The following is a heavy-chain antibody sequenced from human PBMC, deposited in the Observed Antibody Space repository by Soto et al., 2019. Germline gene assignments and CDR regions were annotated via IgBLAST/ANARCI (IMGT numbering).Heavy chain of an antibody. CDR3: ARSYDSSGYYPYYFDY. D-gene: IGHD3-22*01. CDR2: IIPIFGTA. CDR1: GGTFSSYA. Sequence: SVKVSCKASGGTFSSYAISWVRQAPGQGLGWMGGIIPIFGTANYAQKFQGRVTITADKSTSTAYMELSNLRSEDTAVYYCARSYDSSGYYPYYFDYWGQGTLVTVSS. J-gene: IGHJ4*02. V-gene: IGHV1-69*06.